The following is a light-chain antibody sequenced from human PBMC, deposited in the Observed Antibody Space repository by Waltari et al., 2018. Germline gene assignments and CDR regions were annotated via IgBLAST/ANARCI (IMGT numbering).Light chain of an antibody. Sequence: SSELTQDPVVSVAMGQTVRITCQGDSLRRYYASWYQQSPCQAPILVMFDKNNRHARVQNRFSGSSSENSASLTITGAQAEDEASYYCHSRDATGVGGSFGGGTKLTVL. CDR1: SLRRYY. CDR3: HSRDATGVGGS. CDR2: DKN. V-gene: IGLV3-19*01. J-gene: IGLJ2*01.